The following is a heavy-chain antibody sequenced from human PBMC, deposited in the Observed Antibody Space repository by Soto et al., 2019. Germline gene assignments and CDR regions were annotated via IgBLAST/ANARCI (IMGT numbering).Heavy chain of an antibody. Sequence: ASVKVSCKASGFSFTGYYIHWLRQAPGQGLEWMGWINAHSGGTEYAQKFQGRVTLTRDTSIATAYLTLTSLTSDDTALYYCAKDLTRQPPLGDPWGQGTLVTVS. CDR2: INAHSGGT. CDR1: GFSFTGYY. J-gene: IGHJ5*02. D-gene: IGHD6-13*01. V-gene: IGHV1-2*02. CDR3: AKDLTRQPPLGDP.